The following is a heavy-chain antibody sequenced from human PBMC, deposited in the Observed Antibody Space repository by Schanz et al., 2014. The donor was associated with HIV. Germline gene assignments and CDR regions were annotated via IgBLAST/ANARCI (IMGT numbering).Heavy chain of an antibody. V-gene: IGHV1-18*01. CDR2: ISPNNGNR. Sequence: QVQLVQSGAEVKKPGSSVKVSCKASGGTFMTYAITWVRQAPGQGLEWMGWISPNNGNRNYAQKLQGRVTMTTDTSTTTAYMELRSLRSDETAIYYCARGGSGWYGYEGFDYWGQGTLVTVSS. D-gene: IGHD6-19*01. J-gene: IGHJ4*02. CDR1: GGTFMTYA. CDR3: ARGGSGWYGYEGFDY.